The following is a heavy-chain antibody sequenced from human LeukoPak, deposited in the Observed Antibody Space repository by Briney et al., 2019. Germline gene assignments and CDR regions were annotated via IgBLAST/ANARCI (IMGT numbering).Heavy chain of an antibody. CDR1: GYTFTSYG. Sequence: ASVKVSCKASGYTFTSYGISWVRQAPGQGLEWMGWISAYNGNTNYAQKLQGRVTMTTDTSTSTAYMELSSLRSEDTAVYYCATVVPAATAPFDYWGQGTLVTVSS. J-gene: IGHJ4*02. CDR2: ISAYNGNT. V-gene: IGHV1-18*01. CDR3: ATVVPAATAPFDY. D-gene: IGHD2-2*01.